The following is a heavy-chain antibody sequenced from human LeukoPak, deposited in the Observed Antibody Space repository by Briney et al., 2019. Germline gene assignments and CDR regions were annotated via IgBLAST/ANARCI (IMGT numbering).Heavy chain of an antibody. J-gene: IGHJ5*02. Sequence: ASVKVSCEVSGYTLTEISMHWVRQAPGKGLEWVGGFDSEDGETIYAQKFQGRISMTEDTSTETAYMELNSLRSEDTAVYYCATPRVNYYYDSTGYGFDHWGQGTLVTVSS. V-gene: IGHV1-24*01. D-gene: IGHD3-22*01. CDR3: ATPRVNYYYDSTGYGFDH. CDR2: FDSEDGET. CDR1: GYTLTEIS.